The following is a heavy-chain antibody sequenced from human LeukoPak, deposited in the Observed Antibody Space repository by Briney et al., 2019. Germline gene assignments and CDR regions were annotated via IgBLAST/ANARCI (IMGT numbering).Heavy chain of an antibody. J-gene: IGHJ3*02. V-gene: IGHV3-30*02. CDR3: ARVRGAGYCSSTSCRGAFDI. CDR2: IRYDGSNK. D-gene: IGHD2-2*01. Sequence: GGSLRLSCAASGFTFSSYGMHWVRQAPGKGLEWVAFIRYDGSNKYYADSVKGRFTISRDNSKNTLYLQMNSLRAEDTAVYYCARVRGAGYCSSTSCRGAFDIWGQGTMVTVSS. CDR1: GFTFSSYG.